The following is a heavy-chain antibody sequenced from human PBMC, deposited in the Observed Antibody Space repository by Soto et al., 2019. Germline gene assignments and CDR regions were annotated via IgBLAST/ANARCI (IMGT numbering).Heavy chain of an antibody. V-gene: IGHV1-18*01. CDR3: ARGTIVLIVYTPLYFYF. CDR1: GYTFTSYG. D-gene: IGHD2-8*01. Sequence: SVKVSCKASGYTFTSYGISWVRQAPGQGLEWMGWISAYNGNTNYAQKLQGRVTMTTDTSTSTAYMELRSLRSDDTAVYYCARGTIVLIVYTPLYFYFWGRGYLVTVYS. CDR2: ISAYNGNT. J-gene: IGHJ2*01.